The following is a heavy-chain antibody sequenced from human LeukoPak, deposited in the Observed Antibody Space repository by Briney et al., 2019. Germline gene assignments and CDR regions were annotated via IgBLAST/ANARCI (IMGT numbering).Heavy chain of an antibody. CDR1: GYTFTGYY. CDR2: INPNSGDT. V-gene: IGHV1-2*02. CDR3: ARGGIVGATLRIDY. J-gene: IGHJ4*02. D-gene: IGHD1-26*01. Sequence: GASVKVSCKASGYTFTGYYMHWVRQAPGQGLEWMGWINPNSGDTKYAQKFRGRVTMTRDTSISTAYMELSRLRSDDTAVFYCARGGIVGATLRIDYWGQGTLVTVPS.